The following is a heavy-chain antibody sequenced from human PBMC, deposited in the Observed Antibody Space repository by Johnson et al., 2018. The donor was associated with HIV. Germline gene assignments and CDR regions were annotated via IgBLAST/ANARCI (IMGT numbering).Heavy chain of an antibody. CDR2: ISSNGGST. CDR1: GFIFSSYG. V-gene: IGHV3-64*01. J-gene: IGHJ3*02. D-gene: IGHD6-6*01. CDR3: ARRKAPYDAFDI. Sequence: VQLVESGGGVVQPGRSLRVSCAASGFIFSSYGMHWVRQAPGKGLEYVSAISSNGGSTYYANSVKGRFTISRDNSKNTLYLQMGSLRAEDMAVYYCARRKAPYDAFDIWGQGTMVTVSS.